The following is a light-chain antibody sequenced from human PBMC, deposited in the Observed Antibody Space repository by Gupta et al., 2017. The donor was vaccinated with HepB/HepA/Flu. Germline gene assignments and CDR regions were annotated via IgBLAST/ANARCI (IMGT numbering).Light chain of an antibody. CDR2: ENN. Sequence: QSVLTQPPSLSAAPGQKVTISCSGSSSNIENNYVSWYQQLPGTAPKLLIFENNQRPSGIPDRFSGSTSDTSDNLDTTGLQTGDEADDYCGKWDSSLSVVVLGGGTRLTVL. V-gene: IGLV1-51*02. CDR3: GKWDSSLSVVV. J-gene: IGLJ2*01. CDR1: SSNIENNY.